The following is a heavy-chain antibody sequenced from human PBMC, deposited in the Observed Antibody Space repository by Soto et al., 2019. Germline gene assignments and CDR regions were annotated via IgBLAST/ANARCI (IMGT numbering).Heavy chain of an antibody. V-gene: IGHV3-30*18. CDR1: GFTFSSYG. CDR3: AKDLGYYYYYMDV. D-gene: IGHD3-16*01. J-gene: IGHJ6*03. CDR2: ISYDGSNK. Sequence: QVQLVESGGGVVQPGRSLRLSCAASGFTFSSYGMHWVRQAPGKGLEWVAVISYDGSNKYYADSVKVRFTISRDNSKNTLYLQMNSLRAEDTAVYYCAKDLGYYYYYMDVWGKGTTVTVSS.